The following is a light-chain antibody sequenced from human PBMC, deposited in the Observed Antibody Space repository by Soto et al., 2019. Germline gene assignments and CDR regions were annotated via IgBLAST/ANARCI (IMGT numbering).Light chain of an antibody. CDR2: GAS. CDR1: QSVSSN. CDR3: QQYNNWPPGT. Sequence: EIVMTQSPATLSVSPGERATLSCRASQSVSSNLAWYQQKPGQAPRLLIYGASHRATGIPARFSGSGSGTEVTLTISSLQSEDFAVYYCQQYNNWPPGTFGQGTKLEIK. J-gene: IGKJ2*02. V-gene: IGKV3-15*01.